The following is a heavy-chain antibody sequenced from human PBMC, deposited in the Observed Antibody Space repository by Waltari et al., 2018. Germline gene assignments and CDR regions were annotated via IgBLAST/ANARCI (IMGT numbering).Heavy chain of an antibody. CDR3: AKDGFLEYLYSVFDS. V-gene: IGHV3-30*18. CDR1: GFTFRSFG. D-gene: IGHD3-3*01. J-gene: IGHJ4*02. CDR2: ISYDGSKK. Sequence: QVQLVESGGGVVQPGRSLRLSCAASGFTFRSFGMHWGRQAPGKGLESVAVISYDGSKKDYADSVKGRFTISRDNSNDTLYLQMNTLRPEDTAVYYCAKDGFLEYLYSVFDSWGQGTLVSVSS.